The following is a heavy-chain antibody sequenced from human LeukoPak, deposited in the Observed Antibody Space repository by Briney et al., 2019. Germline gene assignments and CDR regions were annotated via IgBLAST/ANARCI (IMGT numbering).Heavy chain of an antibody. J-gene: IGHJ6*03. CDR2: IRYDGSNK. Sequence: GGSLRLSCAASEFSVGSNYMYWVRQAPGKGLEWVAFIRYDGSNKYYADSVKGRFTISRDNSKNTLYLQMKSLRAEDTAVYYCAKGGGYEAQYYYYYLDVWGKGTTVTISS. CDR1: EFSVGSNY. V-gene: IGHV3-30*02. CDR3: AKGGGYEAQYYYYYLDV. D-gene: IGHD5-12*01.